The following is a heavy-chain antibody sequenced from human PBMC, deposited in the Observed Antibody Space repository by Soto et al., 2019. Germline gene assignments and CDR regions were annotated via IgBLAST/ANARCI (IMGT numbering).Heavy chain of an antibody. CDR1: GTSISSSDYY. D-gene: IGHD3-22*01. CDR2: IYYTGMT. Sequence: SETLSLTCTVSGTSISSSDYYWGWIRQPPGKGLEWITSIYYTGMTYYNPSLKSRVTISVDRSKNQLSLKLSSVTAADTAVYYCARDGDYYDSSGYYWRYFDYWGQGTQVTVSS. V-gene: IGHV4-39*02. J-gene: IGHJ4*02. CDR3: ARDGDYYDSSGYYWRYFDY.